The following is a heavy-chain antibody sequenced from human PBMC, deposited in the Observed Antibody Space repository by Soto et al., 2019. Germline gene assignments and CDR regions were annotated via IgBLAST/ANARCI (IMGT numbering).Heavy chain of an antibody. J-gene: IGHJ4*02. CDR2: IWYDGSNK. D-gene: IGHD5-18*01. CDR3: AREKIQLWEFDY. CDR1: GFTFSSYG. Sequence: QVQLVESGGGVVQPGRSLRLSCAASGFTFSSYGMHWVRQAPGKGLEWVAVIWYDGSNKYYADSVKGRFTISRDNSKNTLYLQMNSLRAEDTAVYYCAREKIQLWEFDYWGQGTLVTVSS. V-gene: IGHV3-33*01.